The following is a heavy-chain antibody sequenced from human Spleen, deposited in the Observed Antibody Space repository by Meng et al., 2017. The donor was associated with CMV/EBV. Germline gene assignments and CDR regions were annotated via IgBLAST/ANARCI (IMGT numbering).Heavy chain of an antibody. CDR3: ARGPIDSVSN. Sequence: ASVKVSCKASGYKFTTYHLSWVRQAPGQGLEWMGWISAYNGDTNYVQKFQGRVTMTTDTSRSTAYMELRSLTSDDTAVYYCARGPIDSVSNWGQGTLVTVSS. CDR1: GYKFTTYH. CDR2: ISAYNGDT. D-gene: IGHD2-15*01. J-gene: IGHJ4*02. V-gene: IGHV1-18*04.